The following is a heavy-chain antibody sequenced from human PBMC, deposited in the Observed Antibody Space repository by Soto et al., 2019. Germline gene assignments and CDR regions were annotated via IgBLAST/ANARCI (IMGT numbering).Heavy chain of an antibody. J-gene: IGHJ6*03. CDR2: INLDGSEK. CDR1: RFTFSRYW. Sequence: PGGSLRLSCAASRFTFSRYWMTWGRQAPGKGLEWVANINLDGSEKYYVGSVKGRFTISRDNAKNSLYLQMNSLRAEDTAVYYCARDRSIAAVDPPDWGYMDVWGKGTTVTVSS. V-gene: IGHV3-7*01. D-gene: IGHD6-13*01. CDR3: ARDRSIAAVDPPDWGYMDV.